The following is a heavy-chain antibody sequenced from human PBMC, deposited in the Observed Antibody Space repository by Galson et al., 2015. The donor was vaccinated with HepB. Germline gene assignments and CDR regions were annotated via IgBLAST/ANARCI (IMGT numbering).Heavy chain of an antibody. CDR2: INHSGST. D-gene: IGHD3-9*01. J-gene: IGHJ4*02. Sequence: SETLSLTCAVYGGSFSGYYWSWIRQPPGKGLEWIGQINHSGSTNCNPSLKSRVTVSIDTPKNQFSLRLSSVTAADTAVYYRPKTAYDISTAYYVDFWGRGTLVTVSS. CDR3: PKTAYDISTAYYVDF. CDR1: GGSFSGYY. V-gene: IGHV4-34*01.